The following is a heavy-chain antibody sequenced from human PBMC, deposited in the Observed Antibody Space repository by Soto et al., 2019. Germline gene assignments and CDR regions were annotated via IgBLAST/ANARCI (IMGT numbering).Heavy chain of an antibody. CDR1: GFTFSRYA. D-gene: IGHD3-10*01. V-gene: IGHV3-30*04. CDR2: ISRDGSNK. J-gene: IGHJ4*02. Sequence: QVQVVESGGGVVQPGRSLRLSCAASGFTFSRYAIHWVRQAPGKGLEWVAVISRDGSNKYYVDSVKGRFTISRDNSKNTLYLKMNSLRDEDTAVYYCARSRNSAVADSFDFWGQGTLVTVSS. CDR3: ARSRNSAVADSFDF.